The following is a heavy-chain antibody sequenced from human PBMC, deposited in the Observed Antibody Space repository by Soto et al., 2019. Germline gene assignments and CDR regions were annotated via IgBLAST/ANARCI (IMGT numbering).Heavy chain of an antibody. Sequence: QVQLVESGGGLVKPGGSLRLSCAASGFTFSDYYMSWIRQAPGKGLEWVSYISSSSSYTNYADSVKGRFTISRDNAKNSLYLQMNRLRAEETAVYYCAREDRGGEAFDIWGQGTMVTVSS. V-gene: IGHV3-11*05. CDR2: ISSSSSYT. D-gene: IGHD3-16*01. J-gene: IGHJ3*02. CDR1: GFTFSDYY. CDR3: AREDRGGEAFDI.